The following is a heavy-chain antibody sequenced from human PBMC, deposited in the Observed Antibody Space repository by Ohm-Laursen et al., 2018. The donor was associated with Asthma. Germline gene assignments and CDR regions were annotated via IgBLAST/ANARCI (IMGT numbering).Heavy chain of an antibody. CDR2: INPSSGSS. V-gene: IGHV1-46*01. J-gene: IGHJ5*02. D-gene: IGHD3-3*01. Sequence: SVKVSCKASGYPFTRDYMHWVRQAPGQGLEWMGIINPSSGSSSYAQKFQGRVTMTSDTSTSTVYMELSSLRSEDTAVYYCARDFWSGYYAPWGQGTLVTVSS. CDR1: GYPFTRDY. CDR3: ARDFWSGYYAP.